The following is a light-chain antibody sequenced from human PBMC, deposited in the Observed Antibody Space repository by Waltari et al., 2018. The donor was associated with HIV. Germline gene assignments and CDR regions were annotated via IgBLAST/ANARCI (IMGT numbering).Light chain of an antibody. V-gene: IGLV1-44*01. CDR1: SSNIGSNT. CDR2: SNN. Sequence: QSVLTQPPSASTTPGQRVTISCSGSSSNIGSNTVNWYEQLPGAAPKLLIYSNNQRPSGVPDLFSGSKSGTSASLAISGLHSDDEADYYCATWDDSLKGYVFGTGTKVTVL. CDR3: ATWDDSLKGYV. J-gene: IGLJ1*01.